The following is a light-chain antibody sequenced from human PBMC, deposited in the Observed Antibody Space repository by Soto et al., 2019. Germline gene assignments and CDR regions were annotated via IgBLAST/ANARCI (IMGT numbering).Light chain of an antibody. CDR2: DVT. V-gene: IGLV2-14*01. J-gene: IGLJ1*01. CDR3: TSYTSIYTYV. Sequence: QSVLTQPASVSASPGQSIPISSTGTSSDVGGYNYVAWYQQHPDKAPKLLIYDVTNRPSGVSIRFSGSKSGDTASLTISGLLPEDEADYYCTSYTSIYTYVFGTGTKVTV. CDR1: SSDVGGYNY.